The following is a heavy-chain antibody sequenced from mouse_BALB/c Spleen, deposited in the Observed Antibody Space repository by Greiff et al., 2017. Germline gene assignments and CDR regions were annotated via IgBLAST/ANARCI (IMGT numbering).Heavy chain of an antibody. CDR3: ARKYYYGSSHFDY. V-gene: IGHV5-6-5*01. J-gene: IGHJ2*01. Sequence: DVMLVESGGGLVKPGGSLKLSCAASGFTFSSYAMSWVRQHPEKKLEWVASISSGGSTYYPDSVKGRFTISRDNARNILYLQMSSLMSEDTAMYYCARKYYYGSSHFDYWGQGTTLTVSS. CDR2: ISSGGST. D-gene: IGHD1-1*01. CDR1: GFTFSSYA.